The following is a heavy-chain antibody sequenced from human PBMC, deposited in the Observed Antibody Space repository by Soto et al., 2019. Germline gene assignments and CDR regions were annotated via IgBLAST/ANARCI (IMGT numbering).Heavy chain of an antibody. V-gene: IGHV1-24*01. J-gene: IGHJ3*02. CDR1: GYTLTELS. Sequence: QVQLVQSGAEVKKPGASVKVSCKVSGYTLTELSMHWVRQAPGKGLEWMGGFDLEDGETIYAQKFQGRVTMTEDTXTDTAYMELSSLRSEDTAVYYCATGSFVDIVATIELQAFEIWGQGTMVTVSS. CDR2: FDLEDGET. D-gene: IGHD5-12*01. CDR3: ATGSFVDIVATIELQAFEI.